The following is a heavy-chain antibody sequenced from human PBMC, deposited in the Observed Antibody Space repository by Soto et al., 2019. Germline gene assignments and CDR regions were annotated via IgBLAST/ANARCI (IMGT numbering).Heavy chain of an antibody. Sequence: PSETLSLTCAVSGGSISSSNWWSWVRQPPGKGLEWIGEIYHSGSTNYNQSLKSRVTVSVDNSKNQFSLKLTSVTAADTAVYYCARVGDFDTFYYWGQGTLVTVSS. J-gene: IGHJ4*02. V-gene: IGHV4-4*02. CDR3: ARVGDFDTFYY. CDR1: GGSISSSNW. CDR2: IYHSGST. D-gene: IGHD1-26*01.